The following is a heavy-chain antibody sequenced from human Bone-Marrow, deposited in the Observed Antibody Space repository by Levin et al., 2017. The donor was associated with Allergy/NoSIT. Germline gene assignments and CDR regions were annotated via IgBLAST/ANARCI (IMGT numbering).Heavy chain of an antibody. D-gene: IGHD3-10*01. V-gene: IGHV4-39*07. CDR3: AGPHYESGSSDYYGMDV. J-gene: IGHJ6*02. CDR1: GGSISSNGYY. CDR2: LFHTGIS. Sequence: SQTLSLTCTVSGGSISSNGYYWGWVRQPPGKGLQWIGSLFHTGISNIQSSLRGRLTISVDTSRNQFSLNLRSLTAADSAVYYCAGPHYESGSSDYYGMDVWGQGTTVTVSS.